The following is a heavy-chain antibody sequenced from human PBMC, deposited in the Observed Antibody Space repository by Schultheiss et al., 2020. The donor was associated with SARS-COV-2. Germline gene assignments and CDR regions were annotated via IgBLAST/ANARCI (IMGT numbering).Heavy chain of an antibody. D-gene: IGHD5-18*01. Sequence: SETLSLTCAVYGGSFSGYYWSWIRQPPGKGLEWIGEINHSGSTNYNPSLKSLVTISVDTSKNQFSLKLSSVTAADTAVYYCARRGYSYGLFDYWGQGTLVTVSS. CDR1: GGSFSGYY. CDR3: ARRGYSYGLFDY. J-gene: IGHJ4*02. CDR2: INHSGST. V-gene: IGHV4-34*01.